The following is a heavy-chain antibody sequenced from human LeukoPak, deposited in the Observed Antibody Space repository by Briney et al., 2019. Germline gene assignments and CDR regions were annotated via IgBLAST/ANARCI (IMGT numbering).Heavy chain of an antibody. J-gene: IGHJ3*02. CDR1: GFTFSSYS. CDR3: AGATVMVAATRAHAFDI. Sequence: GGSLRLSCAASGFTFSSYSMNWVRQAPGKGLEWVSSISSSSSYIYYADSVKGRFTISRDNAKNSLYLQMNSLRAEDTAVYYCAGATVMVAATRAHAFDIWGQGTMVTVSS. V-gene: IGHV3-21*01. CDR2: ISSSSSYI. D-gene: IGHD2-15*01.